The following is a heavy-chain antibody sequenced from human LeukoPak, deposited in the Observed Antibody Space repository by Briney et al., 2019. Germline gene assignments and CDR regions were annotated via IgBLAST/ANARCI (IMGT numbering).Heavy chain of an antibody. CDR3: ARRTMSGYDALDI. CDR2: ISSSSSYI. V-gene: IGHV3-21*01. J-gene: IGHJ3*02. CDR1: GFTFSSYS. D-gene: IGHD5-18*01. Sequence: GGSLRLSCAASGFTFSSYSMNWVRQAPEKGLEWVSSISSSSSYIYYADSVKGRFTISRDNAKISLYLQMNSLRAEDTAVYYCARRTMSGYDALDIWGQGTMVTVSS.